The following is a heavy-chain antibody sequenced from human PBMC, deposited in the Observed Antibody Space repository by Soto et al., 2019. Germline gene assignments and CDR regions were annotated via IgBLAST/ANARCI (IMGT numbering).Heavy chain of an antibody. Sequence: PSETLSLTCTVSGGSISSYYWSWIRQPPGKGLEWIGYIYYSGSTNYNPSLKSRVTISVDTSKNQFSLKLSSVTAADTAVYYCARYSYYYGSGSYVFRQYNWFDPWGQGTLVTVSS. D-gene: IGHD3-10*01. CDR2: IYYSGST. J-gene: IGHJ5*02. CDR3: ARYSYYYGSGSYVFRQYNWFDP. V-gene: IGHV4-59*01. CDR1: GGSISSYY.